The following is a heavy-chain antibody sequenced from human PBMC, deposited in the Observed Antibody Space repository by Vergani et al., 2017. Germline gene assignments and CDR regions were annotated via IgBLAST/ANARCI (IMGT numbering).Heavy chain of an antibody. Sequence: QVQLQESGPGLVGPSETLSLTCTVSGGSLSGYYWNWIRQTPGEGLEWIGYVEDSGYFNYNPSLKTRVSMSSDTSNNQFSLMLSSVTVADTAVYYCARSIVSRNPPDYFDNWGQGTLVTVSS. J-gene: IGHJ4*02. CDR2: VEDSGYF. D-gene: IGHD1-14*01. CDR3: ARSIVSRNPPDYFDN. CDR1: GGSLSGYY. V-gene: IGHV4-59*01.